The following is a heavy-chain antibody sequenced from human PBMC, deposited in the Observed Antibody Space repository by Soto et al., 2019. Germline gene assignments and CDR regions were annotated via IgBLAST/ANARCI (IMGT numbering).Heavy chain of an antibody. V-gene: IGHV3-30*18. CDR2: ISYDGSNK. D-gene: IGHD2-15*01. CDR3: AKDRIDRVVVAPYDY. CDR1: GFTFCSYG. J-gene: IGHJ4*02. Sequence: VPLVESGGGVVEPGRSLRLSCPASGFTFCSYGMHWVRQAPGKGLEWVAVISYDGSNKYYADSVKGRLTITRDNSNNTLYLQMNSLRAEDTAVYYCAKDRIDRVVVAPYDYWGQGTLVTVSS.